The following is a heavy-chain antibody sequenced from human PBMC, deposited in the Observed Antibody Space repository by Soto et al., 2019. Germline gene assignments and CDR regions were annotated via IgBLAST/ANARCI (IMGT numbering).Heavy chain of an antibody. CDR2: ISWNDAR. V-gene: IGHV2-5*01. D-gene: IGHD3-3*01. J-gene: IGHJ2*01. Sequence: QITLKESGPTLVKPTQTLTLTCTFSGFSLNTSAVGVGWIRQPPGKALEWLALISWNDARRYSPSLKSRLTITKDTSKNQVVLTMTNMDPVDTATYYCAHSVMYYDVWTGYYLVYFDLWGRGTLVTVSS. CDR3: AHSVMYYDVWTGYYLVYFDL. CDR1: GFSLNTSAVG.